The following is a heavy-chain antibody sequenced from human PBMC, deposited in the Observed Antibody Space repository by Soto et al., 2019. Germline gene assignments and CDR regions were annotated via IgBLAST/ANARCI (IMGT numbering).Heavy chain of an antibody. Sequence: SETLSLTCAVYGASFSDYYWSWIRQPPGKGLEWIGEINHRGSTNYNPSLKSRVIISVDTSRNQLSLELRSVTAADTAVYYCARRNYFYAMDVWGQGTTVTV. CDR3: ARRNYFYAMDV. J-gene: IGHJ6*02. V-gene: IGHV4-34*01. CDR2: INHRGST. CDR1: GASFSDYY.